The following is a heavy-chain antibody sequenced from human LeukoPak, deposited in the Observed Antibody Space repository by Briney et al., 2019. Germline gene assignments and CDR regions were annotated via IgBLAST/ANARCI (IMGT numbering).Heavy chain of an antibody. D-gene: IGHD3-22*01. Sequence: GGSLRLSCAASGFTFSSYSMNWVRQAPGKGLEWVSSISSGSSYIYYADSVKGRFTISRDNAKNSLYLQMNSLRAEDTAVYYCARETYHYDTSGAGDYFDYWGHGTLVTVSS. J-gene: IGHJ4*01. CDR2: ISSGSSYI. CDR3: ARETYHYDTSGAGDYFDY. CDR1: GFTFSSYS. V-gene: IGHV3-21*01.